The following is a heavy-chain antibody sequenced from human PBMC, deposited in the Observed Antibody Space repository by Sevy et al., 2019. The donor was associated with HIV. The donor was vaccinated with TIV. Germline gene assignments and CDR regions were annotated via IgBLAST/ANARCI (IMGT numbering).Heavy chain of an antibody. J-gene: IGHJ6*02. D-gene: IGHD6-19*01. CDR2: TYYRSKWYN. CDR1: GDSVSSNSAA. V-gene: IGHV6-1*01. Sequence: QSQTLSLTCAISGDSVSSNSAAWNWIRQSPSRGLEWLGRTYYRSKWYNDYAVSVKSRITINPDTSKNQFSLQLNSVTPEDTAVDYCARDRAGLIAVAGTGNYYYYGMDVWGQGTTVTGSS. CDR3: ARDRAGLIAVAGTGNYYYYGMDV.